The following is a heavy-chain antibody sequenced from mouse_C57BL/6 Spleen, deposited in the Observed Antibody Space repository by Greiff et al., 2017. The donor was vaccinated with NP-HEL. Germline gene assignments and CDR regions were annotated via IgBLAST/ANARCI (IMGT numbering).Heavy chain of an antibody. CDR1: GFSLTSYG. CDR3: ASGDYYGSQYYAMDY. J-gene: IGHJ4*01. V-gene: IGHV2-2*01. Sequence: QVQLQQSGPGLVQPSQSLSITCTVSGFSLTSYGVHWVRQSPGKGLEWLGVIWSGGSTDYNAAFISRLSISKDNSKSQVFFKMNSLQADDTAIYYCASGDYYGSQYYAMDYWGQGTSVTVSS. D-gene: IGHD1-1*01. CDR2: IWSGGST.